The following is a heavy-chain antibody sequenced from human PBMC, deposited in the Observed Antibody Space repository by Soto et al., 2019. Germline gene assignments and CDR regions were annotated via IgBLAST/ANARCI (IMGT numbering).Heavy chain of an antibody. CDR3: AKAGDYGDYYYYYMDV. CDR1: GFTFSSYG. V-gene: IGHV3-30*18. D-gene: IGHD3-16*01. CDR2: ISYDGSNK. J-gene: IGHJ6*03. Sequence: GGSLRLSCAASGFTFSSYGMHWVRQAPGKGLEWVAVISYDGSNKYYADSVKGRFTISRDNSKNTLYLQMNSLRAEDTAVYYCAKAGDYGDYYYYYMDVWGKGTTVTVSS.